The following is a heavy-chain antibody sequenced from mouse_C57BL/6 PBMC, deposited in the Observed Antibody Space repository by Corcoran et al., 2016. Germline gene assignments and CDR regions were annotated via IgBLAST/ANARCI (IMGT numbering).Heavy chain of an antibody. V-gene: IGHV9-3*01. CDR1: GYTFTTYE. CDR3: ARDYGNALDY. Sequence: QIQVVQSGPELKKPGETVKIACKASGYTFTTYEMSWVKQDPGKGLKWMGWINSYSGVPTYADDFKGQFAVSLETSASTAYLQINNLKNDDTSTYFCARDYGNALDYWGQGTSVTVSS. D-gene: IGHD2-1*01. CDR2: INSYSGVP. J-gene: IGHJ4*01.